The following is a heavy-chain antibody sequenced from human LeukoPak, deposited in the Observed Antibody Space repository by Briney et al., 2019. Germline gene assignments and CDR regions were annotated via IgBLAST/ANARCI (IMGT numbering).Heavy chain of an antibody. CDR1: GFTFSSYW. D-gene: IGHD1-14*01. V-gene: IGHV3-74*01. CDR2: INPGGSSI. CDR3: ARSNQADDY. J-gene: IGHJ4*02. Sequence: GGSLRLSCAASGFTFSSYWMHWVRQVPGKGLVWVARINPGGSSITYADSVKGRFTISRDNAENTLYLQIDSLRAEDTGVYYCARSNQADDYWGQGTLVTVSS.